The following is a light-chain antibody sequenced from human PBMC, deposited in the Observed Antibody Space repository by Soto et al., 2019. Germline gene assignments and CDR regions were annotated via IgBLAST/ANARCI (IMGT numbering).Light chain of an antibody. CDR1: ASDIGGYTF. Sequence: QSVQTQPPSASGSPGQSVAISCTGTASDIGGYTFVSWYQQHPGKAPKLLIYDVNKRPSGVPDRFSGSKSGNTASLTVSGLQAEDEADYYCSAHGGTNPYVFGTGTKLTVL. V-gene: IGLV2-8*01. CDR3: SAHGGTNPYV. CDR2: DVN. J-gene: IGLJ1*01.